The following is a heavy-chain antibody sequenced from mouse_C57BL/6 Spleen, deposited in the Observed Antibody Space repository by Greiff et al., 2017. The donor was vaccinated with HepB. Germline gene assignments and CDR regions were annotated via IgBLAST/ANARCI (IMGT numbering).Heavy chain of an antibody. Sequence: VKLVESGAELVKPGASVKLSCKASGYTFTSYWMHWVKQRPGRGLEWIGRIDPNSGGTKYNEKFKSKATLTVDKPSSTAYMQLSSLTSEDSAVYYCARSAITTVVATDAMDYWGQGTSVTVSS. CDR3: ARSAITTVVATDAMDY. CDR1: GYTFTSYW. V-gene: IGHV1-72*01. CDR2: IDPNSGGT. J-gene: IGHJ4*01. D-gene: IGHD1-1*01.